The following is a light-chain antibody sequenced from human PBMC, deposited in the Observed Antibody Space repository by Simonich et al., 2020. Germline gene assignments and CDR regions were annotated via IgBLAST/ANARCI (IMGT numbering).Light chain of an antibody. CDR1: QSVSSSY. V-gene: IGKV3D-20*01. CDR3: QQYGSSPPYT. J-gene: IGKJ2*01. Sequence: IELTQSPGTLSLSPGERPTLSCRASQSVSSSYLAWYQQKPGLAPRLLIYDASSRATGIPERFSGSGSGTDFTLTISRLEPEDFAVYYCQQYGSSPPYTFGQGTKLEIK. CDR2: DAS.